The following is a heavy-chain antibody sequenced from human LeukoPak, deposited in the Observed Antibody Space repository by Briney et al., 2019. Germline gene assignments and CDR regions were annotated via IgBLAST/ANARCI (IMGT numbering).Heavy chain of an antibody. CDR3: SKGTEY. Sequence: GGSLRLSCAASGLTFSSYTMNWARQAPGKGLEWVSHISSSRSTIYYADSVKGRFPISRDNAKKSLDLQMNSLRAGDRDVYYCSKGTEYWGQGTLVTVSS. J-gene: IGHJ4*02. CDR1: GLTFSSYT. CDR2: ISSSRSTI. V-gene: IGHV3-48*01.